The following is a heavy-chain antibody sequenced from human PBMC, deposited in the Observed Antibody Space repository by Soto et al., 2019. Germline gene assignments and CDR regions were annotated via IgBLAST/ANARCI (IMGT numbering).Heavy chain of an antibody. Sequence: SVKVSCKASGGTFSSYAISWVRQAPGQGLEWMGGIIPIFGTANYAQKFQGRVTITADESTSTAYMELSSLRSEDTAVYYCARVLLPVVSPSYYYYGMDVWGQGTTVTVSS. CDR3: ARVLLPVVSPSYYYYGMDV. D-gene: IGHD2-15*01. J-gene: IGHJ6*02. CDR1: GGTFSSYA. CDR2: IIPIFGTA. V-gene: IGHV1-69*13.